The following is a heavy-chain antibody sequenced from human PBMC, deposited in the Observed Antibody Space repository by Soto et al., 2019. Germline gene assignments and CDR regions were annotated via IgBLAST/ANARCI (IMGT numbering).Heavy chain of an antibody. D-gene: IGHD2-21*02. V-gene: IGHV3-23*01. CDR2: ISGSGGST. CDR1: GFTFSSYA. Sequence: GGSLRLSCAASGFTFSSYAMSWVRQAPGKGLEWVSAISGSGGSTYYADSVKGRFTISRDNSKNTLYLQMNSLRAEDTAVYYCAKSGGDWIFEYYMDVWGKGTTVTVSS. J-gene: IGHJ6*03. CDR3: AKSGGDWIFEYYMDV.